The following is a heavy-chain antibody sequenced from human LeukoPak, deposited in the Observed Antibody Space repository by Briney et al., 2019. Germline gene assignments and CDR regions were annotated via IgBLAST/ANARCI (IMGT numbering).Heavy chain of an antibody. Sequence: ASVKVSCKVSGYTLIELSMHWVRQAPGKGLEWMGGFDPEDGETIYAQKFQGRVTMTEDTSTDTAYMELSSLRSEDTAVYYCATPPTGGLLYYFDYWGQGTLVTVSS. CDR2: FDPEDGET. J-gene: IGHJ4*02. V-gene: IGHV1-24*01. D-gene: IGHD3-10*01. CDR1: GYTLIELS. CDR3: ATPPTGGLLYYFDY.